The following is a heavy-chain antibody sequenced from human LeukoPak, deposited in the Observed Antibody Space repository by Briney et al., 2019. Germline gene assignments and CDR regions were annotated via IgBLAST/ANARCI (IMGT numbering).Heavy chain of an antibody. J-gene: IGHJ4*02. D-gene: IGHD3-16*01. CDR2: IYSDGTI. Sequence: GESLRLSCAASGFTVSSNYMSWVRQVPGKGLEWVSVIYSDGTISYADSVKGRFTISRDNSENTLYFQMNSLRVEDTAVYYCAREVGGGASGQWGQGTLVTVSS. CDR3: AREVGGGASGQ. V-gene: IGHV3-66*01. CDR1: GFTVSSNY.